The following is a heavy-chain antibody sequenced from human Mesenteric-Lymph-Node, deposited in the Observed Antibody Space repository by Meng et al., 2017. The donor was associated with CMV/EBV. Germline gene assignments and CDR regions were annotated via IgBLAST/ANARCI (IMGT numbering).Heavy chain of an antibody. CDR3: ARAVDIDETGVSYYYYGMDV. CDR2: IIPILGIA. Sequence: SVKVSCKASGGTFSSYAISWVRQAPGQGLEWMGGIIPILGIANYAQKFQGRVTITADKSTSTAYMELSSLRSDDTAVYYCARAVDIDETGVSYYYYGMDVWGQGTTVTVSS. D-gene: IGHD5-12*01. CDR1: GGTFSSYA. J-gene: IGHJ6*02. V-gene: IGHV1-69*10.